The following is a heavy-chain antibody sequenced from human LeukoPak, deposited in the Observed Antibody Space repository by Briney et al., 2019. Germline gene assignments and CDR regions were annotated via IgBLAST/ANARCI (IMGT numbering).Heavy chain of an antibody. CDR3: SRENGAFSPFGY. D-gene: IGHD2-8*01. J-gene: IGHJ4*02. V-gene: IGHV4-4*02. Sequence: PSGTLSLTCGVSGGSISNTNWWSWFRQPPGQGLEWIGEITLTGLTHYNPSLEIRVTVSLEKSKNQLSLNLSPVIAADTAVYYCSRENGAFSPFGYWGQGKLVTVLS. CDR1: GGSISNTNW. CDR2: ITLTGLT.